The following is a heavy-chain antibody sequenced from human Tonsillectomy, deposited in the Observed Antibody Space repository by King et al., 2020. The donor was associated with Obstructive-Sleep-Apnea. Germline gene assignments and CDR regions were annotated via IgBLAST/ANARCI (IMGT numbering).Heavy chain of an antibody. V-gene: IGHV4-4*07. J-gene: IGHJ6*02. Sequence: LQLQESGPGLVKPSETLSLTCTVSGDSISSYYWSWIRQPAGKGLEWIGHIYTSGHTNYNPSLKSRVTMSVDTSNNQFSLKLRSVTAADTAVYYCARDYEVPAASKLYYYYYGLDVWGQGTTVTVSS. CDR3: ARDYEVPAASKLYYYYYGLDV. CDR2: IYTSGHT. CDR1: GDSISSYY. D-gene: IGHD2-2*01.